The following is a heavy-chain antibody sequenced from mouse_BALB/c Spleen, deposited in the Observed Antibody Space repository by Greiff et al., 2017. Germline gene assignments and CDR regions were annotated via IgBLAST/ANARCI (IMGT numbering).Heavy chain of an antibody. Sequence: QVQLQQSGAELARPGASVKLSCKASGYTFTDYYINWVKQRTGQGLEWIGEIYPGSGNTYYNEKFKGKATLTADKSSSTAYMQLSSLTSEDSAVYFCARVDYAMDYWGQGTSVTVSS. CDR1: GYTFTDYY. V-gene: IGHV1-77*01. J-gene: IGHJ4*01. CDR2: IYPGSGNT. CDR3: ARVDYAMDY.